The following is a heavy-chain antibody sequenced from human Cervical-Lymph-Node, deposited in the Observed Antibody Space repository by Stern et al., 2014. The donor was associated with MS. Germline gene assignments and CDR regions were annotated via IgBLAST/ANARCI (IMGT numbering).Heavy chain of an antibody. J-gene: IGHJ6*02. V-gene: IGHV5-51*01. Sequence: VQLGQSGAEVKKPGESLKISCKGSGFNFTNYWIGWVRQMPGKGLEWMGIINAGDSDTRYSPSFQGQVIISVDKSISTAYLQWTSLKASDTAMYYCARRRYCTGVNCFYYYYGLDVWGQGTTVTVS. CDR2: INAGDSDT. D-gene: IGHD2-15*01. CDR1: GFNFTNYW. CDR3: ARRRYCTGVNCFYYYYGLDV.